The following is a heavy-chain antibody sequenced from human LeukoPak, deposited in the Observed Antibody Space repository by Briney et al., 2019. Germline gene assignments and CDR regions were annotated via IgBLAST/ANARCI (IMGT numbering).Heavy chain of an antibody. CDR1: GFTFSSYA. V-gene: IGHV3-23*01. J-gene: IGHJ4*02. CDR3: ARVLLWFGELNYFDY. D-gene: IGHD3-10*01. CDR2: ISGNSGRT. Sequence: GGSLRLSCAASGFTFSSYAMRWVRQAPGKGLEWVSSISGNSGRTYYADSVKGRLTISRDNAENSLYLQMNSLRVEDTAVYYCARVLLWFGELNYFDYWGQGTLVTVSS.